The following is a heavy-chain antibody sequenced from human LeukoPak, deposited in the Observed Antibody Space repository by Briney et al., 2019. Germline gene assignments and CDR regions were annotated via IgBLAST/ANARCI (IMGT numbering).Heavy chain of an antibody. CDR1: GYTFTSYD. CDR2: MNPNSGNT. CDR3: ARSRRAAADFDY. D-gene: IGHD6-13*01. V-gene: IGHV1-8*03. Sequence: ASVKVSCKASGYTFTSYDINWVRQATGQGLEWMGWMNPNSGNTGYAQKFQGRVTITRNTSISTAYMELSSLRSEDTAVYYCARSRRAAADFDYWGQGTLVTVSS. J-gene: IGHJ4*02.